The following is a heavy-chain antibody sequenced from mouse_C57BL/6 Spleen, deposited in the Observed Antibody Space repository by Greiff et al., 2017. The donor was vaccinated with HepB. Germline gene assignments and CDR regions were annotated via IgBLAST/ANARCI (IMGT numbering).Heavy chain of an antibody. CDR2: ISSGSSTI. D-gene: IGHD2-5*01. J-gene: IGHJ4*01. CDR3: ARPYSNYGGAMDY. Sequence: VQLKESGGGLVKPGGSLKLSCAASGFTFSDYGMHWVRQAPEKGLEWVAYISSGSSTIYYADTVKGRFTIARDNAKNTLFLQMTSLRSEDTAMYYCARPYSNYGGAMDYWGQGTSVTVSS. CDR1: GFTFSDYG. V-gene: IGHV5-17*01.